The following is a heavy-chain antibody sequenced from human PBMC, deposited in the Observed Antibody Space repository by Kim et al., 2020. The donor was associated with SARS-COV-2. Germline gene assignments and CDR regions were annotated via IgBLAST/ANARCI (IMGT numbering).Heavy chain of an antibody. CDR2: IQHDSVDT. D-gene: IGHD5-12*01. V-gene: IGHV1-2*02. J-gene: IGHJ4*02. Sequence: ASVKVSCKASGYTFTGHHLHWVRQAPGQGLEWMGWIQHDSVDTSYAPKFQGRVTMSRDTSITTTYLELSSLRSDDTAVYYCARVSLRGFLTSDCWGLGTL. CDR1: GYTFTGHH. CDR3: ARVSLRGFLTSDC.